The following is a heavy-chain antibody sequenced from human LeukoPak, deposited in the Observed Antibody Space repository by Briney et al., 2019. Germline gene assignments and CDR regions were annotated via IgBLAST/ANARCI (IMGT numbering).Heavy chain of an antibody. V-gene: IGHV4-34*01. CDR1: GGSFSGYY. CDR2: INHSGST. Sequence: SETLSLTCAVYGGSFSGYYWSWIRQPPGKGLEWIGEINHSGSTNYNPSLKSRVTISVDTSKNQFSLKLSSVTAADTAVYYCARASGGDCSGGSCYFLDNWFDPWGQGTLVTVYS. CDR3: ARASGGDCSGGSCYFLDNWFDP. D-gene: IGHD2-15*01. J-gene: IGHJ5*02.